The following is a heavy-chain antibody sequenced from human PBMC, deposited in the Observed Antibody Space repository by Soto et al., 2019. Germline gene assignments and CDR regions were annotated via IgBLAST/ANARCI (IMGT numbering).Heavy chain of an antibody. J-gene: IGHJ6*02. D-gene: IGHD2-15*01. CDR3: AKDMRSPGGKDYCMDV. V-gene: IGHV3-30*18. Sequence: QVQLVESGGGVVQPGRSLRLSCAASGFTFSSYGMHWVRQAPGKGLEWVAVISYDGSNKYYADSVKGRFTISRDNSKNTLYMQMNSLRAEDTAVYYCAKDMRSPGGKDYCMDVWGQGTTVTVSS. CDR1: GFTFSSYG. CDR2: ISYDGSNK.